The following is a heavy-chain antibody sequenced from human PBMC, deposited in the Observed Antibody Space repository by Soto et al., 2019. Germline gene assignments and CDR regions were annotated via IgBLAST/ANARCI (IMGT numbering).Heavy chain of an antibody. V-gene: IGHV3-48*01. CDR1: GFTFSSYS. CDR3: AREGVSMVRGVIIGFDY. Sequence: GGSLRLSCAASGFTFSSYSMNWVRQAPGKGLEWVSYISSSSSTIYYADSVKGRFTISRDNAKNSLYLQMNSLRAEDTAVYYCAREGVSMVRGVIIGFDYWGQGTLVTVSS. D-gene: IGHD3-10*01. CDR2: ISSSSSTI. J-gene: IGHJ4*02.